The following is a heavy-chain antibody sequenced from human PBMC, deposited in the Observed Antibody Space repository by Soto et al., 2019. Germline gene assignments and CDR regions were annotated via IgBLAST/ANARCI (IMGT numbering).Heavy chain of an antibody. V-gene: IGHV4-39*01. CDR1: GGSISSSSYY. J-gene: IGHJ5*02. Sequence: QLQLQESGPGLVKPSETLSLTCTVSGGSISSSSYYWGWIRQPPGKGLEWIGSIYYSGSTYYNPSLKSRVTLSVDTSKNQFSLKLSSVPAADTAVYYCARLSACSGGSCYFWFDPWGQGTLVTVSS. CDR3: ARLSACSGGSCYFWFDP. D-gene: IGHD2-15*01. CDR2: IYYSGST.